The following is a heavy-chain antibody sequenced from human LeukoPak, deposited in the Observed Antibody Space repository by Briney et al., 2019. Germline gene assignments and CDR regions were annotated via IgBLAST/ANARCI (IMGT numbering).Heavy chain of an antibody. V-gene: IGHV4-39*01. CDR1: GGSISSSSYY. D-gene: IGHD3-10*01. Sequence: PSETLSLTCTVSGGSISSSSYYWGWIRQPPGKGLEWIGSIYYSGSTYYNPSLKSRVTISVDTSKNQFSLKLSSVTAADTAVYYCARLSDYYGSGSDFRLFDYWGQGTLVTVSS. CDR3: ARLSDYYGSGSDFRLFDY. CDR2: IYYSGST. J-gene: IGHJ4*02.